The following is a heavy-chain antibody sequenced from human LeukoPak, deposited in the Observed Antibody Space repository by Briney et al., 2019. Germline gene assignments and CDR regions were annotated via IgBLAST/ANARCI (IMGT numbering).Heavy chain of an antibody. V-gene: IGHV3-23*01. Sequence: GGSLRLSCAASGFTFSNAWMSWVRQAPGEGLEWVSAISGSGGSTYYADSVKGRFTISRDNSKNTLYLQMNSLRPEDTAVYYCAKASGGNVVYWGQGTLVTVSS. CDR3: AKASGGNVVY. D-gene: IGHD4-23*01. CDR2: ISGSGGST. J-gene: IGHJ4*02. CDR1: GFTFSNAW.